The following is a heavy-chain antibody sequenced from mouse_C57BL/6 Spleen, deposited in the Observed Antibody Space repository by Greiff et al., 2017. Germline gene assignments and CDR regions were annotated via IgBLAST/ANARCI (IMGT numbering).Heavy chain of an antibody. Sequence: VQLQQSGPGLVKPSQSLSLTCSVTGYSITSGYYWNWIRQFPGNKLEWMGYISYDGSNNYNPSLKNRISITRDTSKNQFFLKLNSVTTEDTATYYCARDQGSSYAMDYWGQGTSVTVSS. CDR2: ISYDGSN. J-gene: IGHJ4*01. CDR1: GYSITSGYY. CDR3: ARDQGSSYAMDY. V-gene: IGHV3-6*01.